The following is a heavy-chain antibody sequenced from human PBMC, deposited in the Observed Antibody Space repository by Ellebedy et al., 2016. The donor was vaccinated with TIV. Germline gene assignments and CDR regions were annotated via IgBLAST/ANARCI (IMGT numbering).Heavy chain of an antibody. D-gene: IGHD5-18*01. Sequence: MPSETLSLTCTISDGSISSYYWGWIRQPPGKGLEWIGSIYYSGSTYYNPSLQSRVTISVDTSKNQFSLKLSSVTAADTAVYYCARQGYRGYSYGATYTPFDYWGQGTLVTVSS. CDR2: IYYSGST. CDR3: ARQGYRGYSYGATYTPFDY. CDR1: DGSISSYY. J-gene: IGHJ4*02. V-gene: IGHV4-39*01.